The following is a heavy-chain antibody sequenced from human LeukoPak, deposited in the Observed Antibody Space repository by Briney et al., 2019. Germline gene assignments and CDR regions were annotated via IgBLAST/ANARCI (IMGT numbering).Heavy chain of an antibody. CDR3: TALWGFAFDI. J-gene: IGHJ3*02. D-gene: IGHD7-27*01. V-gene: IGHV3-15*04. CDR1: GFTFSNAW. Sequence: GGSLRLSCAASGFTFSNAWMSWVRQAPGKGLEWVGRIESKTDGGTTDYAAPVKGRFTISRDDSKNTLYLHMSSLKTEDTAVYYCTALWGFAFDIWGQGTLVTVFS. CDR2: IESKTDGGTT.